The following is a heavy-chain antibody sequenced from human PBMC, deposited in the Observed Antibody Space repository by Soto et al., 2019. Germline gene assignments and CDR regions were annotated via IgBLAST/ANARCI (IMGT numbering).Heavy chain of an antibody. CDR2: ISSTTNYI. CDR3: ARESEDLTSNFDY. CDR1: GFTFTRYS. Sequence: GGSLRLSCAASGFTFTRYSMNWVRQAPGKGLEWVSSISSTTNYIYYGDSMKGRFTISRDNAKNSLYLEMNSLRAEDTAVYYCARESEDLTSNFDYWGQGPLVTVSS. V-gene: IGHV3-21*06. J-gene: IGHJ4*02.